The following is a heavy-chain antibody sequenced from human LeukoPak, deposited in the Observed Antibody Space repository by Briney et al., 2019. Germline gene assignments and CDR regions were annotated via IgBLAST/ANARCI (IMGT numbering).Heavy chain of an antibody. CDR1: GGTFSSYA. Sequence: SVKVSCKASGGTFSSYAISWVRQAPGQGLEWMGRIIPIFGTANYALKFQGRVTITTDESTSAAYMELSSLRSEDTAVYYCARVFARGGEISGSYYYYWGQGTLVTVSS. J-gene: IGHJ4*02. D-gene: IGHD1-26*01. V-gene: IGHV1-69*05. CDR3: ARVFARGGEISGSYYYY. CDR2: IIPIFGTA.